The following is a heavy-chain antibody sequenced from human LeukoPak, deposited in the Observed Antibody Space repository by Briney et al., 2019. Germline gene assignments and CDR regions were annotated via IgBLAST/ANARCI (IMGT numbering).Heavy chain of an antibody. V-gene: IGHV4-4*07. J-gene: IGHJ4*02. D-gene: IGHD1-7*01. CDR2: IYTSGST. CDR1: GGSISSYY. Sequence: SETLSLTRTVSGGSISSYYWSWIRQPAGKGLEWIGRIYTSGSTNYNPSFKSRVTMSVDTSKNQFSLKLSSVTAADTAVYYCARDQKDNWNYEGYFDYWGQGTLVTVSS. CDR3: ARDQKDNWNYEGYFDY.